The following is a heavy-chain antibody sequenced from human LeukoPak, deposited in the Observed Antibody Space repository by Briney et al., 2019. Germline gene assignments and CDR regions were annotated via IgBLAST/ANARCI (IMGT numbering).Heavy chain of an antibody. Sequence: SETLSLTCTVSGYSINSGYYWGWIRQPPGKGLEWIGTIHYSGSTYYNPSLKSRVTISVDTSKNQFSLKLSSVTAADTAVYYCARASSSWYPPGYWGQGTLVTVSS. V-gene: IGHV4-38-2*02. CDR2: IHYSGST. J-gene: IGHJ4*02. CDR3: ARASSSWYPPGY. D-gene: IGHD6-13*01. CDR1: GYSINSGYY.